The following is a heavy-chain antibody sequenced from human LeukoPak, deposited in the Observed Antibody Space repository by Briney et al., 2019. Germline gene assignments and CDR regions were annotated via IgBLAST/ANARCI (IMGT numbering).Heavy chain of an antibody. J-gene: IGHJ3*02. Sequence: PSETLSLTCTVSGGSISSSSYYWGWIRQPPGKGLEWIGSVYYSGTTYYSPSLKSRVTIYVDTSKNQFSLKLSSVTAADTAVYYCARSYCSSTSCYGVGAFDIWGRGTMVTVSS. V-gene: IGHV4-39*01. CDR3: ARSYCSSTSCYGVGAFDI. D-gene: IGHD2-2*01. CDR1: GGSISSSSYY. CDR2: VYYSGTT.